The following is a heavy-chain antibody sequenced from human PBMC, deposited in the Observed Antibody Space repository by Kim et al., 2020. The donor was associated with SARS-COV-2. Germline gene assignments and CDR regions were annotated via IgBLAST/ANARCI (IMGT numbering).Heavy chain of an antibody. Sequence: SETLSLTCTVSGGSISSDYYSWSRQPPGQGLEWIGYVYYSWSANYNHSLKSQVTISVYTSKNQSSLKLSSVTAADTAVYYCARVTSLFLPAAPRGVYYFDYWGQGTLVTVSS. J-gene: IGHJ4*02. CDR3: ARVTSLFLPAAPRGVYYFDY. CDR1: GGSISSDY. CDR2: VYYSWSA. D-gene: IGHD2-2*01. V-gene: IGHV4-59*13.